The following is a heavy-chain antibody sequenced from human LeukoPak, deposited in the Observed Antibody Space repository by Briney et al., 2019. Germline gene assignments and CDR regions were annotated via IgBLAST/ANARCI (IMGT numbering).Heavy chain of an antibody. V-gene: IGHV4-34*01. J-gene: IGHJ4*02. CDR2: INHSGST. CDR1: GGSFSGYY. Sequence: PSETLSLTCAVYGGSFSGYYWSWIRQPPGKGLEWIGEINHSGSTNYNPSLKSRVTISVDTSKSQFSLKLNSVTAADTAVYYCARQTDSSSWPHTEDFFDYWGQGTLVTVSS. D-gene: IGHD6-13*01. CDR3: ARQTDSSSWPHTEDFFDY.